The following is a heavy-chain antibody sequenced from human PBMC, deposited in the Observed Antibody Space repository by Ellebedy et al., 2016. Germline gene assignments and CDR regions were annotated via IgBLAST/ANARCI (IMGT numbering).Heavy chain of an antibody. Sequence: SETLSLTCAVYGGSFSGYYWSWIRQPPGKGLEWIGEINHSGSTNYNPSLKSRVTISVDTSKNQFSLKLSSVTAADTAVYYCARLGVYGDLDYWGQGTLVTVSS. CDR1: GGSFSGYY. J-gene: IGHJ4*02. D-gene: IGHD4-17*01. V-gene: IGHV4-34*01. CDR3: ARLGVYGDLDY. CDR2: INHSGST.